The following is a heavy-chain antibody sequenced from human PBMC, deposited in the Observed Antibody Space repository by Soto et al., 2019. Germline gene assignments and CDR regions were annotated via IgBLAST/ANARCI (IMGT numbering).Heavy chain of an antibody. J-gene: IGHJ3*02. D-gene: IGHD6-6*01. V-gene: IGHV3-21*01. CDR3: ARETNPYTTSSHAFDI. Sequence: EVQLVESGGGLVKPGGSLRLSCAASGFIFSSYSMNWVRKAPGKGLEWISSVSSTGSFIDYTDSLKGRFTISRDNAKSSLSLQMNSLRAEDTALYYCARETNPYTTSSHAFDIWGQGTMVTVSS. CDR2: VSSTGSFI. CDR1: GFIFSSYS.